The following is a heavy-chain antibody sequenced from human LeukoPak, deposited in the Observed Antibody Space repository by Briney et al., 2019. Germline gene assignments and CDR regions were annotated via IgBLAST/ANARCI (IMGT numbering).Heavy chain of an antibody. CDR1: GFTFSSYG. CDR3: AKELTPGYYDFWSGLVEDY. J-gene: IGHJ4*02. D-gene: IGHD3-3*01. V-gene: IGHV3-30*02. Sequence: GGSLRLSCAASGFTFSSYGMHWVRQAPGKGLEWVAFIRYDGSNKYYADSVKGRFTISRDNSKNTLYLQMNSLRAEDTAVYYCAKELTPGYYDFWSGLVEDYWGQGTLVTVSS. CDR2: IRYDGSNK.